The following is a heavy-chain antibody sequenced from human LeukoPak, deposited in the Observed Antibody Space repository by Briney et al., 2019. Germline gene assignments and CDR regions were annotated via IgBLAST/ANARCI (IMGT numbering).Heavy chain of an antibody. J-gene: IGHJ6*02. V-gene: IGHV3-7*01. Sequence: PGGSLRLSCVVSGLIFSDCWMSWVRQAPGKGLEWVANIKQDGSEKYYVDSVKGRFTTSRDNAKNSVYLQMNSLRAEDTAVYYCARDRRLHYYDSSGPLGYDYYSMDVWGQGTTVTVSS. CDR3: ARDRRLHYYDSSGPLGYDYYSMDV. D-gene: IGHD3-22*01. CDR2: IKQDGSEK. CDR1: GLIFSDCW.